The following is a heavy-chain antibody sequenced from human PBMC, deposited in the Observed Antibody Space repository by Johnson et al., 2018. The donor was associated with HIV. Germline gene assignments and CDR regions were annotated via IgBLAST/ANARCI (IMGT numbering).Heavy chain of an antibody. D-gene: IGHD2-21*01. CDR3: AKDILGDPVVVSAFDI. J-gene: IGHJ3*02. V-gene: IGHV3-43D*03. Sequence: EVQLVESGGFVVQPGGSLRLSCAASGFTFDDYAMHWVRQAPGKGLEWVSLISWDGGSTYYADSVKGRFTISRDNSKNSLYLQMNSLRAEDTALYYCAKDILGDPVVVSAFDIWGQGTMVTVSS. CDR2: ISWDGGST. CDR1: GFTFDDYA.